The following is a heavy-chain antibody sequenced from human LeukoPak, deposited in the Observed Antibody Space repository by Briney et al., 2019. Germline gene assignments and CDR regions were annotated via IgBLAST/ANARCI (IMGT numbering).Heavy chain of an antibody. J-gene: IGHJ4*02. CDR1: GYTFTGYY. V-gene: IGHV1-2*02. CDR2: INPNSGGT. Sequence: ASVTVSCKASGYTFTGYYMHWVRQAPGQGLEWVGWINPNSGGTNYAEKFQGRVTMTRDNSISTAYMELSRLRSDDTAVYYCARDVWFGELSEGFDYWGQGTLVTVSS. CDR3: ARDVWFGELSEGFDY. D-gene: IGHD3-10*01.